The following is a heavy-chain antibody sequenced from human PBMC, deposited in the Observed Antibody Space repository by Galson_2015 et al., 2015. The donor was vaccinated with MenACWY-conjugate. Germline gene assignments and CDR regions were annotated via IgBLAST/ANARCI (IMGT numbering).Heavy chain of an antibody. CDR2: TYYRSKWYN. V-gene: IGHV6-1*01. D-gene: IGHD2-15*01. CDR1: GDSVSSHSAA. CDR3: ARVRGGSHNWVDP. J-gene: IGHJ5*02. Sequence: CAISGDSVSSHSAAWNWIRQSPSRGLEWLGRTYYRSKWYNDYAVSVKSRITINPDTSKNQFSLHLNSVTPEDTAVYYCARVRGGSHNWVDPWGQGTLITASS.